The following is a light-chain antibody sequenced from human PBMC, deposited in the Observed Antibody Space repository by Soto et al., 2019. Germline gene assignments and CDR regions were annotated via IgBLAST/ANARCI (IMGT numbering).Light chain of an antibody. CDR3: QQSYSTPRT. V-gene: IGKV1-39*01. J-gene: IGKJ1*01. CDR1: QSISNY. CDR2: GAS. Sequence: DIQMTQSPSSLSASVGDRVTITYRASQSISNYLNWYQQKPGKAPKLLIYGASNLQSGVPSRFSGSGSGTDFTLTISSLQPEDFATYYCQQSYSTPRTFGQGTKVEIK.